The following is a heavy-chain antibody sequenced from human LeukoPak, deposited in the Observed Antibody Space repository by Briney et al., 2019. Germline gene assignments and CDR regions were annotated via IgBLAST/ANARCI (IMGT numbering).Heavy chain of an antibody. CDR2: IKQDGREK. CDR1: GFTFSTYW. V-gene: IGHV3-7*01. CDR3: ARHVGTTFDY. Sequence: GGSLILSCAASGFTFSTYWMTWVRQAPGKGLEWVANIKQDGREKYYVDSVKGRFTISRDNAKNSLYLQMNSLRAEDTAVYYCARHVGTTFDYWGQGTLVTVSS. D-gene: IGHD1-7*01. J-gene: IGHJ4*02.